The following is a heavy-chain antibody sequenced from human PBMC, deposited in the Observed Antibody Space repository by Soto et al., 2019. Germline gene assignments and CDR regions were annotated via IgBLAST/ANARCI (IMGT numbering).Heavy chain of an antibody. CDR2: IYPGDSDT. CDR1: GYSFTSYW. Sequence: GESLKISCKGSGYSFTSYWIGWVRQMPGKGLEWMGIIYPGDSDTRYSPSFQGQVTISADKSISTAYLQWSSLKASDTAMYYCARALMTDFWSGIAFGIWGQGTMVTVSS. J-gene: IGHJ3*02. CDR3: ARALMTDFWSGIAFGI. V-gene: IGHV5-51*01. D-gene: IGHD3-3*01.